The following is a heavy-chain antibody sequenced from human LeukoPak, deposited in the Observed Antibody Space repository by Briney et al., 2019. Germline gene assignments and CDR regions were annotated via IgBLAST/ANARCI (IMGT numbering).Heavy chain of an antibody. J-gene: IGHJ4*02. CDR1: GFTFSSYS. CDR3: ARADSSGYYFDY. D-gene: IGHD3-22*01. CDR2: ISSSSSYI. Sequence: GGSLRLSCAASGFTFSSYSMNWVRQAPGKGLEWVSSISSSSSYIYYADSVKGRFTISRDNAKNSLYLQMNSLRAEDTAVYYCARADSSGYYFDYWGQGTLVTVSP. V-gene: IGHV3-21*01.